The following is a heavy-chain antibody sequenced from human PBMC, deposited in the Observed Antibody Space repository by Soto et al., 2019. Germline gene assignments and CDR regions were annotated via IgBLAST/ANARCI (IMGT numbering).Heavy chain of an antibody. J-gene: IGHJ5*02. D-gene: IGHD2-21*01. CDR1: GGSISRYF. CDR2: IFYTGST. Sequence: SETLSLTCTVSGGSISRYFWSWIRQSPGKGLEWIGYIFYTGSTTYNPSLKSRVTISIDTSKNQFSLKLSSLTAADTAVYYCAHFSDLEWFDPWGQGTLVTVSS. V-gene: IGHV4-59*01. CDR3: AHFSDLEWFDP.